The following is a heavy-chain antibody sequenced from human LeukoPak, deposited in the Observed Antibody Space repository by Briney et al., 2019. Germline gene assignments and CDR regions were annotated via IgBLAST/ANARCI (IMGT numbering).Heavy chain of an antibody. Sequence: ASVKVSCKASGYTFSGYYMHWVRQAPGQGLEWMAWIDPYTGNTHYAQKFQGRITVTRDTSVSTTYMELSWLTSDDTARYYCAREYSASEHWGQGTLVTVSS. CDR2: IDPYTGNT. CDR1: GYTFSGYY. CDR3: AREYSASEH. V-gene: IGHV1-2*02. D-gene: IGHD5-12*01. J-gene: IGHJ4*02.